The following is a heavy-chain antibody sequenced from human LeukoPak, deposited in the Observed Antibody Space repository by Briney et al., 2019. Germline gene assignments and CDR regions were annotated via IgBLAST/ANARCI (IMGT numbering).Heavy chain of an antibody. CDR1: GFTFSNAW. D-gene: IGHD3-3*01. CDR2: IKRKTDGGTT. Sequence: GGSLRLSCAASGFTFSNAWMSWVRQAPGKGREWVGRIKRKTDGGTTDYAAPVKGRFTISRDDSKNTLYLQMNSLKTEDTAVYYCTTSGIPILGVVIIGDFDYWGQGTLVTVSS. CDR3: TTSGIPILGVVIIGDFDY. J-gene: IGHJ4*02. V-gene: IGHV3-15*01.